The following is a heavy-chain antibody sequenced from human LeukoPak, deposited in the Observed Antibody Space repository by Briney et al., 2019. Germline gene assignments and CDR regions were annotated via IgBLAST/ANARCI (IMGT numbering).Heavy chain of an antibody. CDR3: ARDLGMTDGDYVSYFDY. J-gene: IGHJ4*02. Sequence: TGGSLRLSCAASGFTFSRYELNWVRQAPGKGLEWVSYISSSGSIIYYADSVKGRFTNSRDNAKNSLYLQMNSLRAEDTAVYYCARDLGMTDGDYVSYFDYWGQGTLVTVSS. CDR1: GFTFSRYE. V-gene: IGHV3-48*03. D-gene: IGHD4-17*01. CDR2: ISSSGSII.